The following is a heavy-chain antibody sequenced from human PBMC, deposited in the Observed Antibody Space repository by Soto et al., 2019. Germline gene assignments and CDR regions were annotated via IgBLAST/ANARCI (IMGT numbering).Heavy chain of an antibody. V-gene: IGHV3-30*18. CDR2: ISYDGSNK. Sequence: QVQLVESGGGVVQPGRSLRLSCAASGFTFSSYGMHWVRQAPGKGLEWVAVISYDGSNKYYADCVKGRFTISRDNSKNTLYLQMNSLRAEDTAVYYCAKDGSSYDFDYWGQGTLVTVSS. D-gene: IGHD3-10*01. CDR3: AKDGSSYDFDY. CDR1: GFTFSSYG. J-gene: IGHJ4*02.